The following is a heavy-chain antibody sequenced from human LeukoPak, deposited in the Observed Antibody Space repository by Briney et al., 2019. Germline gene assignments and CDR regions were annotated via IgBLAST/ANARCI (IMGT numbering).Heavy chain of an antibody. J-gene: IGHJ6*02. CDR1: GDSVPSNSAA. Sequence: SQTLSLTCAISGDSVPSNSAAWNWIRQSPSRGLEWLGRTYYRSKWYNDYAVSVKSRITINPDTSKNQFSLQLNSVTPEDTAVYYCARDLGYGDYRPYYGMDVWGQGTTVTVSS. CDR2: TYYRSKWYN. V-gene: IGHV6-1*01. CDR3: ARDLGYGDYRPYYGMDV. D-gene: IGHD4-17*01.